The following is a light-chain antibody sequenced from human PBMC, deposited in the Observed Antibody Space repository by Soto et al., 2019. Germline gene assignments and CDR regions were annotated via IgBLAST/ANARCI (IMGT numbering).Light chain of an antibody. CDR2: GNS. J-gene: IGLJ3*02. Sequence: QSVLTQPPSASGAPGQRVTISCTGSSANIGAGYDVHWYQQLPGTAPKLLIYGNSNRPSGVPDRFSCSKSGTSASLAITGLQAEDEADYYCQSYDSSLSGWVFGGGTKLTVL. V-gene: IGLV1-40*01. CDR1: SANIGAGYD. CDR3: QSYDSSLSGWV.